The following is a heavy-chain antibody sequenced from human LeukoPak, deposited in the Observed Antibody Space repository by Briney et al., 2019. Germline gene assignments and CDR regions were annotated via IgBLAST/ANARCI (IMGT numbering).Heavy chain of an antibody. D-gene: IGHD3-10*01. CDR1: GGSFSGYY. J-gene: IGHJ4*02. Sequence: SETLSPTCAVYGGSFSGYYWSWIRQPPGKGLEWIGEINHSGSTNYNPSLKSRVTISVDTSKNQFSLKLSSVTAADTAVYYCARDVGNLLYPVRWGQGTLVTVSS. V-gene: IGHV4-34*01. CDR3: ARDVGNLLYPVR. CDR2: INHSGST.